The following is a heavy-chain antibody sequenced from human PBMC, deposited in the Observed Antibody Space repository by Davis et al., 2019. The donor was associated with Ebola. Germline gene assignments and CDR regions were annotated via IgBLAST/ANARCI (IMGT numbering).Heavy chain of an antibody. CDR2: INPNIGGT. V-gene: IGHV1-2*04. J-gene: IGHJ4*02. Sequence: ASVTVSCMASGYTFTGYYMHWVRQAPRQGLEWMGSINPNIGGTNYAQKFQGWVTMTRDTSISTAYMELSRLRSDDTAVYYCARDGYCSGGSCYYFDYWGQGTLVTVSS. CDR3: ARDGYCSGGSCYYFDY. D-gene: IGHD2-15*01. CDR1: GYTFTGYY.